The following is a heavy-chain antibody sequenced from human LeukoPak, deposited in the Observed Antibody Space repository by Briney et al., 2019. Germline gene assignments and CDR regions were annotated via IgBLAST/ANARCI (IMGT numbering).Heavy chain of an antibody. J-gene: IGHJ6*02. CDR1: GFTVRTNY. V-gene: IGHV3-53*01. CDR2: IYSGCST. Sequence: GGSLRLSCAASGFTVRTNYMSWVRQAPGKGLEWVSLIYSGCSTYYADSVKGRFTISRDSSKNTLFLHMNTLRAEDTAVYYCARDVPKLWFGDHYYYGLDVWGQGTTVTVSS. CDR3: ARDVPKLWFGDHYYYGLDV. D-gene: IGHD3-10*01.